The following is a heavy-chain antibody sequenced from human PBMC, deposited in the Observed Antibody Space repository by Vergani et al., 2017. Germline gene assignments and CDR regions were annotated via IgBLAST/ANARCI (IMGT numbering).Heavy chain of an antibody. D-gene: IGHD6-13*01. V-gene: IGHV4-34*01. J-gene: IGHJ6*02. CDR1: GGSFSGYY. Sequence: QVQLQQWGAGLLKPSETLSLTCAVYGGSFSGYYWSWIRQPPGKGLEWIGEINHSGSTNYNPSLKSRVTISVDTSKNQFSLKLSSVTAADTAVYYCARAPGYSSSWFDYYYYYGMDVWGQGTTVTVSS. CDR2: INHSGST. CDR3: ARAPGYSSSWFDYYYYYGMDV.